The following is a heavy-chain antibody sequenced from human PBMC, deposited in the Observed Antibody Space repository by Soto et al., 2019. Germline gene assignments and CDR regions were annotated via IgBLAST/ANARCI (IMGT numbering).Heavy chain of an antibody. D-gene: IGHD3-16*01. Sequence: QVQLVESGGGVVPPGRSLRLSCAASGFAFSNFGMQWGRQAPGKGLEWVASISYDGNTKTSSDSVKGRFTISRDISSNTVYLQMSSLRSDDTAVYYCARFWGPVTSAVDDFWGQGTLVTVSS. CDR1: GFAFSNFG. CDR2: ISYDGNTK. V-gene: IGHV3-30*03. CDR3: ARFWGPVTSAVDDF. J-gene: IGHJ4*02.